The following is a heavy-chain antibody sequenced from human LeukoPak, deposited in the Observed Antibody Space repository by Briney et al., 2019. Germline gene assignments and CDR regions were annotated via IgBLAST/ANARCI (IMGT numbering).Heavy chain of an antibody. CDR3: ARGNWNDGLFDY. Sequence: GASVKVSCKASGYTFTSYGIIWVQQAPGQGLEWMGWISAYNGNTNYAQKLQGRVTMTTDTSTNTAYMELRSLRSDDTAVYYCARGNWNDGLFDYWGQGTLVTVSS. D-gene: IGHD1-1*01. CDR1: GYTFTSYG. V-gene: IGHV1-18*01. J-gene: IGHJ4*02. CDR2: ISAYNGNT.